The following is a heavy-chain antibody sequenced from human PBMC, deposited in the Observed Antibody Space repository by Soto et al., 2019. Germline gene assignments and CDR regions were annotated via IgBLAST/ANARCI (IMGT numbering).Heavy chain of an antibody. CDR1: GFSLSTSGVG. Sequence: QITLKESGPTLVKPTQALTLTCTVSGFSLSTSGVGVVWIRQPPGKALEWLALIYWDDDKYYRPSLKSRLIVTKDTAKNQVVLTMTKTDPMDTATYYCARAPAHGTSWYVDYWGQGTLVTVSS. CDR2: IYWDDDK. CDR3: ARAPAHGTSWYVDY. J-gene: IGHJ4*02. V-gene: IGHV2-5*02. D-gene: IGHD2-2*01.